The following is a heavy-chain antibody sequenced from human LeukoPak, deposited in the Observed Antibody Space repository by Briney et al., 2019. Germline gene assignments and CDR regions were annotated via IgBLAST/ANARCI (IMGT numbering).Heavy chain of an antibody. Sequence: SETLSLTCAVFRGSITNSSCYWGWSRQPPGKGLEWIGGIYYTGTTYYSPSLNSRITISMDTSKNQFSLRLASVTAADTALYYCARRAVVPAAVSYFDNWGQGTLVAVSS. CDR1: RGSITNSSCY. CDR3: ARRAVVPAAVSYFDN. J-gene: IGHJ4*02. CDR2: IYYTGTT. D-gene: IGHD2-2*01. V-gene: IGHV4-39*01.